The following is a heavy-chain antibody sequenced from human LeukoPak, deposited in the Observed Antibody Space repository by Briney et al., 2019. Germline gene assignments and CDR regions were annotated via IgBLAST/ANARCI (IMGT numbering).Heavy chain of an antibody. CDR1: GGSISSSSYY. D-gene: IGHD1-26*01. Sequence: SETLSLTCTVSGGSISSSSYYWGWIRQPPGKGLEWIGSIYYSGSTYYNPSLKSRVTISVDTSKNQFSLKLSSVTAADTAVYYCARHLVEIDYWGQGTLVTVSS. J-gene: IGHJ4*02. CDR2: IYYSGST. CDR3: ARHLVEIDY. V-gene: IGHV4-39*01.